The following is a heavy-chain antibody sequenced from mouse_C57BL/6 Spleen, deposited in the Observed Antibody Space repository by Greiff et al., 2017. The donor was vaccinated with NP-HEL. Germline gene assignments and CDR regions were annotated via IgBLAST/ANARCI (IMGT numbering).Heavy chain of an antibody. D-gene: IGHD1-1*01. V-gene: IGHV5-17*01. J-gene: IGHJ4*01. CDR3: ASRNVITTVDYAMDY. Sequence: EVHLVESGGGLVKPGGSLKLSCAASGFTFSDYGMHWVRQAPEKGLEWVAYISSGSSTIYYADTVKGRFTISRDNAKNTLFLQMTSLRSEDTAMYYCASRNVITTVDYAMDYWGQGTSVTVSS. CDR2: ISSGSSTI. CDR1: GFTFSDYG.